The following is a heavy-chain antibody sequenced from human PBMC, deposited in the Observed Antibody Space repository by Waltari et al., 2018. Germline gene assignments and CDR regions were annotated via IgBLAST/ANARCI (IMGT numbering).Heavy chain of an antibody. CDR1: GGSVSSGSYY. CDR3: ARVRWIQLYDYYYGMDV. V-gene: IGHV4-61*01. CDR2: NYSSGCT. J-gene: IGHJ6*02. Sequence: QVQLQESGPGLVKPSETLSLTCTVSGGSVSSGSYYWRWIRQPPGTGLEWFGYNYSSGCTNYNPPLKSRVTISEDTSKNQFSLQLSSVTAADTAVYYCARVRWIQLYDYYYGMDVWGQGTTVTVSS. D-gene: IGHD5-18*01.